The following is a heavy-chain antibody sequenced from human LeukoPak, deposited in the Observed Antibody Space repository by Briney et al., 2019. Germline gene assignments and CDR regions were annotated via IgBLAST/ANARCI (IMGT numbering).Heavy chain of an antibody. CDR1: GYTLTELS. Sequence: ASVKVSCKVSGYTLTELSMHWVRQAPGKGLEWMGGFDPEDGETIYAQKFQGRVTMTEDTSTDTAYVELSSLRSEDTAVYYCATVPPEARPRHFDYWAREPWSPSPQ. CDR3: ATVPPEARPRHFDY. CDR2: FDPEDGET. J-gene: IGHJ4*02. D-gene: IGHD1-14*01. V-gene: IGHV1-24*01.